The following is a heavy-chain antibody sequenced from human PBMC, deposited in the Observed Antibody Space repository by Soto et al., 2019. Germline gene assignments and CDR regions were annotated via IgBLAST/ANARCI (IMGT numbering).Heavy chain of an antibody. D-gene: IGHD3-3*01. CDR1: GGSISSSSYY. Sequence: SETLSLTCTVSGGSISSSSYYWGWIRQPPGKGLEWIGSIYYSGSTYYNPSLKSRVTISVDTSKNQFSLKLSSVTAADTAVYYCARRAAGFWSGYPKTGNWFDPWGQGTLVTVSS. CDR2: IYYSGST. J-gene: IGHJ5*02. CDR3: ARRAAGFWSGYPKTGNWFDP. V-gene: IGHV4-39*01.